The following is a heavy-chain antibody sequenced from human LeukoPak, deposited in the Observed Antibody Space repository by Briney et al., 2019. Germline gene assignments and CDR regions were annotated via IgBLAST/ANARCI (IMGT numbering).Heavy chain of an antibody. Sequence: GGSLRLSCAASGFTFSDFWMGWVRQAPGKGLEWVANINQDGSENYYVDSVKGRFTISRDNAKNSLYLQMTSLRAEDTAVYYCTKGRSNHYWGQGTLVTVST. D-gene: IGHD3-10*01. CDR1: GFTFSDFW. J-gene: IGHJ4*02. V-gene: IGHV3-7*01. CDR3: TKGRSNHY. CDR2: INQDGSEN.